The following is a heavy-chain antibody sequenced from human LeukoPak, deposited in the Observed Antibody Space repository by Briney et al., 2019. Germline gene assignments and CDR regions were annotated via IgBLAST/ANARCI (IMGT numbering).Heavy chain of an antibody. J-gene: IGHJ3*02. CDR3: ARDRPSLAVVDAFDI. CDR1: GFSFSSYS. Sequence: GGSLRLSCAASGFSFSSYSLNWVRQAPGKGLEWVSVIYSGGTTYYADSVKGRFTISRDNAKNSLYLQMNSLRAEDTAVYYCARDRPSLAVVDAFDIWGQGTMVTVSS. V-gene: IGHV3-66*01. D-gene: IGHD6-19*01. CDR2: IYSGGTT.